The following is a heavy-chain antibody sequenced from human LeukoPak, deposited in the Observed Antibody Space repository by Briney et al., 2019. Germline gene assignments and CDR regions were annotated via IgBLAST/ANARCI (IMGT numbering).Heavy chain of an antibody. Sequence: SETLSLTCAVYGGSFSGYYWSWIHQPPGKGLEWIGEINHSGSTNYNPSLKSRVTISVDTSKNQFSLKLSSATAADTAVYYCARGLLDGYTHPAAFDIWGQGTMVTVSS. V-gene: IGHV4-34*01. D-gene: IGHD5-24*01. CDR3: ARGLLDGYTHPAAFDI. CDR2: INHSGST. J-gene: IGHJ3*02. CDR1: GGSFSGYY.